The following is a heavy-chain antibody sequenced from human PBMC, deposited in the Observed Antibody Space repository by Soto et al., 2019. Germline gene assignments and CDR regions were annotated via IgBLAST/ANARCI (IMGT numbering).Heavy chain of an antibody. Sequence: QVQLVQSGAEVKKPGASVKVSCKASGYTFTTYGITWVRQAPGQGLKWMGWISGFNGNTNYAQKFQGRVSMTTDTSTNTAYMELRSLGSDDTAVYYCAREILPASPREFDYWGQGTLVTVSS. J-gene: IGHJ4*02. CDR2: ISGFNGNT. CDR3: AREILPASPREFDY. CDR1: GYTFTTYG. V-gene: IGHV1-18*01. D-gene: IGHD2-15*01.